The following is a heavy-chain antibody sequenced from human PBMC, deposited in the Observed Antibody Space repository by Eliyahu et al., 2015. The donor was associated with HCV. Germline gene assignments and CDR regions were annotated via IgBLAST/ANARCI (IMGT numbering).Heavy chain of an antibody. V-gene: IGHV1-2*02. CDR3: AKSMIYHYYGLDV. D-gene: IGHD3-16*01. CDR2: INPDSGAVP. CDR1: GYPFSDYY. Sequence: QVQLVQSGADVKQPGASVKVSCKTSGYPFSDYYVHWVRQVPGQGPEWMGWINPDSGAVPQAMHGHFRARSPWHTAISTLYMEVSRLRSDDTAIYYCAKSMIYHYYGLDVWGQGTAVTVSS. J-gene: IGHJ6*02.